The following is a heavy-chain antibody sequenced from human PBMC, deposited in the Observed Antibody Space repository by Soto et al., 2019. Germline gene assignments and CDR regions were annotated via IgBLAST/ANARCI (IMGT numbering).Heavy chain of an antibody. CDR3: STWGRNGWYTGFF. D-gene: IGHD6-19*01. Sequence: QVQLVQSGAEVRKPGASVKVSCKTSGYTFTDYDINWVRQAPGQGLEWVGRMNPNSGRTDYAQKLEGRVTMTRDISISTAYMELSILGYDDTAVYFCSTWGRNGWYTGFFWGQGTLVTVSS. CDR1: GYTFTDYD. CDR2: MNPNSGRT. J-gene: IGHJ4*02. V-gene: IGHV1-8*02.